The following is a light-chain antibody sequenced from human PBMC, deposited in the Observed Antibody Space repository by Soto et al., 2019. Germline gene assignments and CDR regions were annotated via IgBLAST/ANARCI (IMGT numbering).Light chain of an antibody. V-gene: IGLV1-44*01. Sequence: QSVLTQPPSASGTPGQRVTISCSGSSSNIGSNTVNWYQQLPGTAPTLLIYDNYKRPSGIPDRFSGSTSGTSATLAIAGLQTGDEADYYCDSWDNSLSVVLFGGGTKLTVL. CDR1: SSNIGSNT. CDR2: DNY. CDR3: DSWDNSLSVVL. J-gene: IGLJ2*01.